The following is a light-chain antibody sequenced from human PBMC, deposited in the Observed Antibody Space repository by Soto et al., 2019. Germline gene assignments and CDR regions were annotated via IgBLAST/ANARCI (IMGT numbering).Light chain of an antibody. CDR1: ESVLYSSNNKHY. CDR2: WAS. CDR3: QQYYSTPLT. Sequence: DIVMTQSPDSLAVSLGERATINCKSSESVLYSSNNKHYLAWHQQKPGQPPKLLIYWASTRESGVPDRFSGSGSGTDFTLTISSLQAEDVAVYYCQQYYSTPLTFGPGTRVAIK. V-gene: IGKV4-1*01. J-gene: IGKJ3*01.